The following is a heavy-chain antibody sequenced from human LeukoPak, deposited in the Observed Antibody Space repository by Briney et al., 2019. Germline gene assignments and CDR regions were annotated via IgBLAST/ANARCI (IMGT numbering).Heavy chain of an antibody. CDR1: GYTFTSYY. CDR2: INPSGGST. V-gene: IGHV1-46*01. CDR3: ARDLVAGTAIYDY. Sequence: ASVKVSCKASGYTFTSYYMHWVRQAPGQGLEWMGIINPSGGSTSYAQKFQGRVTMTRDTVTSTVYLELSSLRSEDTAVYYCARDLVAGTAIYDYWGQGTLVTVSS. D-gene: IGHD5-18*01. J-gene: IGHJ4*02.